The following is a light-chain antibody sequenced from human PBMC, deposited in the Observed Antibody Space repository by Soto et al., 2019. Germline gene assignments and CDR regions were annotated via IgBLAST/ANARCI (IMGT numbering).Light chain of an antibody. Sequence: QSALTQTPSASGSPGQSVTISCAGTSSDGGGYNYVSWYQHYPGKVPTLMIYEVSERPSGVPDRFSGSKSGNTAFLTVSWLQAEYDAGFYCLSHADTGYGFGTGTEVSV. CDR2: EVS. V-gene: IGLV2-8*01. J-gene: IGLJ1*01. CDR3: LSHADTGYG. CDR1: SSDGGGYNY.